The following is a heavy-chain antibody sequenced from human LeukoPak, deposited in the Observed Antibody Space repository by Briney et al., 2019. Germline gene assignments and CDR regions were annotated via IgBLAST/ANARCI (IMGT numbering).Heavy chain of an antibody. CDR1: GFTFSSYW. D-gene: IGHD3-22*01. CDR3: AKDRAVKDYYDSSGYHPRDY. CDR2: IKQDGSEK. Sequence: GGSLRLSCAASGFTFSSYWMSWVRQAPGKGLEWVANIKQDGSEKYYVDSVKGRFTISRDNSKNTLYLQMNSLRAEDTAVYYCAKDRAVKDYYDSSGYHPRDYWGQGTLVTVSS. V-gene: IGHV3-7*01. J-gene: IGHJ4*02.